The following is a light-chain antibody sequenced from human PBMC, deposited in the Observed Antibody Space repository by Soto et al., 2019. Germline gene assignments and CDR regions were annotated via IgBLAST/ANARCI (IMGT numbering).Light chain of an antibody. CDR3: MQALQTRT. V-gene: IGKV2-28*01. J-gene: IGKJ1*01. CDR1: QSLLHSKGYNY. CDR2: LGS. Sequence: DIVMTQSPLSLPVTPGEPAAISCRSSQSLLHSKGYNYLDCYLQKPGQSPQLLIYLGSNRASGVPDRFSGSGSGTDFTLEISRVEAEDVGVYYCMQALQTRTFGQGTKVDIK.